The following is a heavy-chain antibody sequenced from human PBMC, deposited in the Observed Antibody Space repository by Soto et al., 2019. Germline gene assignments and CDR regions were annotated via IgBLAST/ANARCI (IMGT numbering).Heavy chain of an antibody. CDR3: AKARDFDFWSGFDY. CDR2: ISGSGVTT. Sequence: GGSLRLSCAASGFTSSSFAMSWVRQAPGKGLEWVTGISGSGVTTYFADSVKGRFTISRDNSKNTLYLQMNSLRAEDTAVYYCAKARDFDFWSGFDYWGQGTLVTVSS. J-gene: IGHJ4*02. D-gene: IGHD3-3*01. CDR1: GFTSSSFA. V-gene: IGHV3-23*01.